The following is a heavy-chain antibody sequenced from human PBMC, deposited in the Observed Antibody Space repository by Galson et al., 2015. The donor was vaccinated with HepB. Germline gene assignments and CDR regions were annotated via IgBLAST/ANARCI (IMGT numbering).Heavy chain of an antibody. CDR3: AKGYTYGISYYFDY. V-gene: IGHV3-9*01. Sequence: SLRLSCAGSGFTFDDYAMYWVRQAPGKGLEWVSGISWNSGSIGYADSVKGRFTISRDSAKNSLYLQMNSLRAEDTALYYCAKGYTYGISYYFDYWGQGTLVTVSS. D-gene: IGHD5-18*01. J-gene: IGHJ4*02. CDR1: GFTFDDYA. CDR2: ISWNSGSI.